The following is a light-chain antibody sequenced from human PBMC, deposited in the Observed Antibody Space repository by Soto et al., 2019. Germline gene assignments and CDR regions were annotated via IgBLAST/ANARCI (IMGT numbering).Light chain of an antibody. J-gene: IGLJ2*01. CDR3: LLSYSGARPVV. V-gene: IGLV7-46*01. Sequence: QAVVTQEPSLTVSPGGTVTLTCGYSTGAVTSGHYPYWFQQQPGQAPRTLIYDTSNKHSWTPARFSGSLLGGKAALTLSGAQPEDEAEYYCLLSYSGARPVVFGGGTKLTVL. CDR2: DTS. CDR1: TGAVTSGHY.